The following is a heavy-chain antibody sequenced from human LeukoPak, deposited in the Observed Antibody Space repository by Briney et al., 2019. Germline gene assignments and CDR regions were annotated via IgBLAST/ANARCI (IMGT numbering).Heavy chain of an antibody. D-gene: IGHD2-2*01. Sequence: GGSLRLSCAASGFTFSSYEMNWVRQAPGKGLEWVSSISTSSHDKYYADSVQGRFTISRDNAKNSLYLQMTSLRPEDTAIYYCARDSYCYTTTCYGGKIDCWGQGTLVTVSS. J-gene: IGHJ4*02. V-gene: IGHV3-21*01. CDR1: GFTFSSYE. CDR2: ISTSSHDK. CDR3: ARDSYCYTTTCYGGKIDC.